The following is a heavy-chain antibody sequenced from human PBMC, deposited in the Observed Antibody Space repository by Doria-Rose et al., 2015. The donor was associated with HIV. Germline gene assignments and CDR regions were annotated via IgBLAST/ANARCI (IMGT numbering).Heavy chain of an antibody. CDR2: ISHRGST. Sequence: QVQLQQWGAGLLKPSETLSLTCTVYGGSFSYFYWDWIRQSPGKGLEWIGEISHRGSTTYNPSLKSRVAISLDTSKNQFSLKLTSVTAADTAVYYCARSGCSSTSYYAYYYYYGMEVWGQGTTVTVSS. D-gene: IGHD2-2*01. J-gene: IGHJ6*02. CDR1: GGSFSYFY. V-gene: IGHV4-34*01. CDR3: ARSGCSSTSYYAYYYYYGMEV.